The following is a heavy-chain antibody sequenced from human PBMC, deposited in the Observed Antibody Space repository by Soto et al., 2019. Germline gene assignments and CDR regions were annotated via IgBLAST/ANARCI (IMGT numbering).Heavy chain of an antibody. J-gene: IGHJ4*02. Sequence: PSETLSLTCTVSGGSISSGGYYWSWIRQHPGKGLEWIGYIYYSGSTYYNPSLKSRVTISVDTSKNQFSLKLSSVTAADTAVYYYARGMIVPGFFDYWGQGTLVTVSS. V-gene: IGHV4-31*03. CDR1: GGSISSGGYY. CDR3: ARGMIVPGFFDY. D-gene: IGHD2-2*01. CDR2: IYYSGST.